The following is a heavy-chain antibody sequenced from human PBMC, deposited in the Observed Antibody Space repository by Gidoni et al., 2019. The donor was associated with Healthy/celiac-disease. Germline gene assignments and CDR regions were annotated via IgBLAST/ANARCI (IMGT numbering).Heavy chain of an antibody. CDR1: GFTFSSYG. J-gene: IGHJ4*02. Sequence: QVQLVESGGGVVQPGRSLRLSCSASGFTFSSYGLHWVRQATGKGLEWVAVIWYDGSNKYYADSVKGRFTISRDNSKNTLYLQMNSLRAEDTAVYYCARENNYYGSGSYYSGPFIDYWGQGTLVTVSS. V-gene: IGHV3-33*01. CDR2: IWYDGSNK. CDR3: ARENNYYGSGSYYSGPFIDY. D-gene: IGHD3-10*01.